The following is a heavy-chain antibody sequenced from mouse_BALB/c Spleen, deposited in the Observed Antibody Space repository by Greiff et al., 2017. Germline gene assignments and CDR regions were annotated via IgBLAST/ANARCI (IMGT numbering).Heavy chain of an antibody. D-gene: IGHD2-1*01. CDR1: GYTFTSYW. Sequence: VKLMESGAELAKPGASVKMSCKASGYTFTSYWMHWVKQRPGQGLEWIGYINPSTGYTEYNQKFKDKATLTADKSSSTAYMQLSSLTSEDSAVYYCAIYYGNYGGFAYWGQGTLVTVSA. CDR3: AIYYGNYGGFAY. J-gene: IGHJ3*01. V-gene: IGHV1-7*01. CDR2: INPSTGYT.